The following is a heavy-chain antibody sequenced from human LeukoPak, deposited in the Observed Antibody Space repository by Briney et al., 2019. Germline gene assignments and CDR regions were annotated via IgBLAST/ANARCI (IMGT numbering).Heavy chain of an antibody. V-gene: IGHV1-18*01. J-gene: IGHJ6*03. CDR1: GYTFTSYG. D-gene: IGHD6-19*01. CDR2: ISAYNGNT. Sequence: ASVKVSCKASGYTFTSYGISWVRQAPGQGLEWMGWISAYNGNTNYAQKLQGRVTMTTDTSTSTAYMELRSLRSDDTAVYYCARDAPGGYSSFSFGPGGPYYYYMDVWGKGTTVTISS. CDR3: ARDAPGGYSSFSFGPGGPYYYYMDV.